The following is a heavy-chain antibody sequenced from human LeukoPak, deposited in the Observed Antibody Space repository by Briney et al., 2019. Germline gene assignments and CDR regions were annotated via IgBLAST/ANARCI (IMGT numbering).Heavy chain of an antibody. Sequence: SETLSLTCAVYGGSFSGYYWSWIRQPPGKGLEWIGEINHSGSTNYNPSLKSRVTISVDTSKYQFSLKLSSVTAADTAVYYCAIRIGAAAGIDYRGQGTLVTVSS. J-gene: IGHJ4*02. CDR3: AIRIGAAAGIDY. V-gene: IGHV4-34*01. CDR2: INHSGST. CDR1: GGSFSGYY. D-gene: IGHD6-13*01.